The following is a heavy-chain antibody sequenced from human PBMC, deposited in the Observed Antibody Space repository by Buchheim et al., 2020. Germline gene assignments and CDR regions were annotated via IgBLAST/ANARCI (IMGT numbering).Heavy chain of an antibody. D-gene: IGHD2-2*01. Sequence: QVQLQESGPGLVKPSGTLSLTCAVSGGSISSSNWWSWVRQPPGKGLEWIGEIYHSGSTNYNPSLKNRVTISVDKSKNQFSPKLSSVTAADTAVYYCARGGNIVSVVPAATYYYYYGMDVWGQGTT. J-gene: IGHJ6*02. CDR2: IYHSGST. CDR3: ARGGNIVSVVPAATYYYYYGMDV. CDR1: GGSISSSNW. V-gene: IGHV4-4*02.